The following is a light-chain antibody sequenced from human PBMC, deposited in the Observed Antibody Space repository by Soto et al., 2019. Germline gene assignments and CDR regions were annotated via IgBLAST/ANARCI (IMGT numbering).Light chain of an antibody. CDR1: QSVSTPY. V-gene: IGKV3-20*01. J-gene: IGKJ1*01. Sequence: ENGLTQSPGTLSLSPGERATLSCRASQSVSTPYLAWYQQKPGQAPRLLIYSTSTRASGIPDRFSGSGSVTDFTLTISRLEPEDFAVYYCQQYGSSLWTFGQGTKVEIK. CDR2: STS. CDR3: QQYGSSLWT.